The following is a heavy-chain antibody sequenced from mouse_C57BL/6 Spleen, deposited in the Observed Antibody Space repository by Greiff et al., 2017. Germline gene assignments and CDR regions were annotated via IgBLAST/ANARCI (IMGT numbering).Heavy chain of an antibody. V-gene: IGHV5-17*01. CDR2: ISSGRSTI. Sequence: EVKLMESGGGLVKPGGSLKLSCAASGFTFSDSGMHLVRQAPEKGLEWVAYISSGRSTIYSADTVKGRFTISRDNAKNPLFLQMASLRSEVTAMYYCARLWSMDYWGQGTSVTVSS. CDR3: ARLWSMDY. J-gene: IGHJ4*01. CDR1: GFTFSDSG. D-gene: IGHD6-1*01.